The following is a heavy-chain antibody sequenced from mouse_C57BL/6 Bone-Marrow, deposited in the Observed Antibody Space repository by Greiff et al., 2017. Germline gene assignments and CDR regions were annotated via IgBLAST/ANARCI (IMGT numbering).Heavy chain of an antibody. V-gene: IGHV5-9*01. J-gene: IGHJ4*01. D-gene: IGHD2-1*01. Sequence: EVQLVESGGGLVKPGGSLKLSCAASGFTFSSYTMSWVRQTPEKRLEWVATISGGGGNTYYPDSVKGRFTISRDNAKNTLYLQMSSLRSEDTALYYCARHLYSLYYWGQGTSVTVSS. CDR3: ARHLYSLYY. CDR1: GFTFSSYT. CDR2: ISGGGGNT.